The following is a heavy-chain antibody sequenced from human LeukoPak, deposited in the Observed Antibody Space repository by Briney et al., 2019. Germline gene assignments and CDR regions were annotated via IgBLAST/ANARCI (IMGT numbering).Heavy chain of an antibody. D-gene: IGHD3-3*01. CDR2: IKQDGSEK. CDR1: GFMFSSNW. Sequence: GGSLRLSCAASGFMFSSNWMSWVRLAPGKGLEWVANIKQDGSEKYYVDSVKGRFTVSRDNAKNSLYLQMNSLRAEDTAVYYCARGPIRYYDFWSGYSDYGMDVWGQGTTVTVSS. CDR3: ARGPIRYYDFWSGYSDYGMDV. V-gene: IGHV3-7*03. J-gene: IGHJ6*02.